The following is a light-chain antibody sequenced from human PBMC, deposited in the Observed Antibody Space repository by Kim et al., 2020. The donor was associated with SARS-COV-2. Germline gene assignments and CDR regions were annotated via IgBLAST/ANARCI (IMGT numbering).Light chain of an antibody. V-gene: IGKV3-20*01. CDR3: QQYGSSPLYS. J-gene: IGKJ2*03. CDR1: QSVSSNY. Sequence: PWERATLSCRASQSVSSNYLAWYQQKPGQAPRLLIYGASTRATGIPDRFSGSGSGTDFTLTISRLEPEDFAVYYCQQYGSSPLYSFGQGTKVDIK. CDR2: GAS.